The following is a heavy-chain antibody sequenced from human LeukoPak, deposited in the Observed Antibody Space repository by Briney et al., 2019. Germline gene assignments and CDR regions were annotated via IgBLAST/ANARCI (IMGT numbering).Heavy chain of an antibody. CDR2: TRNKANSYTT. Sequence: GGSLRLSCAASGFTFSDHYMDWVRQAPGKGLEWIGRTRNKANSYTTEYAASVKGRFTISRDDSKNSLYLQMNSLRAEDTAVYYCAKDQERYFDRLSEVTFDYWGQGTLVTVSS. J-gene: IGHJ4*02. CDR1: GFTFSDHY. D-gene: IGHD3-9*01. CDR3: AKDQERYFDRLSEVTFDY. V-gene: IGHV3-72*01.